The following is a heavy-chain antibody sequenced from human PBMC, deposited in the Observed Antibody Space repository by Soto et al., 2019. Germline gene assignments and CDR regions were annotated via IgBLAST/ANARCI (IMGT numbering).Heavy chain of an antibody. Sequence: GGSLRLSCAASGFTFSNAWMSWVRQAPGKGLEWVGRIKSKTDGGTTDYAAPVKGRFTISRDDSKNTLYLQMNSLKTEDTAVYYCTTNYYASGSYYYWGQGTLVTVSS. CDR2: IKSKTDGGTT. J-gene: IGHJ4*02. CDR1: GFTFSNAW. V-gene: IGHV3-15*01. CDR3: TTNYYASGSYYY. D-gene: IGHD3-10*01.